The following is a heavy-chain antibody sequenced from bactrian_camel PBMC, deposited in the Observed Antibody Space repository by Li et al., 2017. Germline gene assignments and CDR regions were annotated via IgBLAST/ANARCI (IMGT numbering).Heavy chain of an antibody. D-gene: IGHD1*01. Sequence: HVQLVESGGGSVQAGGSLRLSCAASGYTYSSYCMGWFRQAPGKEREGVVAIDSDGSTSYANSVKGRFTISRDNTKNILYLQMNDLKSEDTALYSCAIGGTLIGRSEPTLLSGARAPRSPSP. J-gene: IGHJ6*01. CDR2: IDSDGST. CDR1: GYTYSSYC. CDR3: AIGGTLIGRSEPTLLS. V-gene: IGHV3S1*01.